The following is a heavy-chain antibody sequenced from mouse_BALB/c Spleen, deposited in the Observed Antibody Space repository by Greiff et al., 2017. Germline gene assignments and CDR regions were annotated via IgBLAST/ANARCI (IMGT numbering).Heavy chain of an antibody. CDR1: GFNIKDTY. Sequence: VQLLQSGAELVKPGASVKLSCTASGFNIKDTYMHWVKQRPEQGLEWIGRIDPANGYTKYDPKFQGKATITADTSSSTVYLQHSSLTSEDTAVFYCTSDDLDYWGQGTTLTVSS. J-gene: IGHJ2*01. V-gene: IGHV14-3*02. CDR2: IDPANGYT. D-gene: IGHD2-12*01. CDR3: TSDDLDY.